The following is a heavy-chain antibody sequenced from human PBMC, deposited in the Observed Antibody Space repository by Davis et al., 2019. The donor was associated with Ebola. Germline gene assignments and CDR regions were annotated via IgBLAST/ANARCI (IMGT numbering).Heavy chain of an antibody. CDR3: ARAQFPTTSDH. CDR2: INPHNGNT. V-gene: IGHV1-18*01. CDR1: GYTFTSYA. D-gene: IGHD1-1*01. J-gene: IGHJ4*02. Sequence: ASVKVSCKASGYTFTSYAMNWLRQAPGQGLEWMGWINPHNGNTNYAQNVQGRVTMTTDTSTSTAYMEVGSLRSDDTAVYYCARAQFPTTSDHWGQGTLVTVSS.